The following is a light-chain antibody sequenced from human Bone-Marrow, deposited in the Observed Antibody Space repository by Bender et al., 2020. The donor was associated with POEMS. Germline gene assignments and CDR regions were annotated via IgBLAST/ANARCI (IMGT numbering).Light chain of an antibody. V-gene: IGLV2-23*01. CDR3: CSHARSSTWV. CDR1: SSDVGGKNY. Sequence: QSALTQPPSASGSPGQSVTISCTGTSSDVGGKNYVSWYQQHPGKAPKLMIYEAIKRPSGVSNRFSGSKSGNTASLTISGLQTEDEADYYCCSHARSSTWVFGGGTKLTVL. CDR2: EAI. J-gene: IGLJ3*02.